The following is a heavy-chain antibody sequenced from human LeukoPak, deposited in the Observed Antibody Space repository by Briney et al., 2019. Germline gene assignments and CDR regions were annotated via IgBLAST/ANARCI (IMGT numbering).Heavy chain of an antibody. CDR1: GFTFSSYG. Sequence: QSGGSLRLSCAASGFTFSSYGMHWVRQAPGKGLEWVAVISYDGSNKYYADSVKGRFTISRDNSKNTLYLQINSLRAEDTAVYYCAKDLQRGYSSSYYYYGMDVWGQGTTVTVSS. J-gene: IGHJ6*02. V-gene: IGHV3-30*18. CDR2: ISYDGSNK. D-gene: IGHD5-18*01. CDR3: AKDLQRGYSSSYYYYGMDV.